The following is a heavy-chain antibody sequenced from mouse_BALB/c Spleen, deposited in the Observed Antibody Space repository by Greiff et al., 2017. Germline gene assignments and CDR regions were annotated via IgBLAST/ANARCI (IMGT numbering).Heavy chain of an antibody. CDR3: ARYYYGSSYLAMDY. J-gene: IGHJ4*01. V-gene: IGHV2-4-1*01. CDR1: GFSLTSYG. D-gene: IGHD1-1*01. Sequence: QVQLKESGPGLVQPSQSLSITCTVSGFSLTSYGVHWVRQSPGKGLEWLGVIWSGGSTDYNAAFISRLSISKDNSKSQVFFKMNRLQADDTAIYYCARYYYGSSYLAMDYWGQGTSVTVSS. CDR2: IWSGGST.